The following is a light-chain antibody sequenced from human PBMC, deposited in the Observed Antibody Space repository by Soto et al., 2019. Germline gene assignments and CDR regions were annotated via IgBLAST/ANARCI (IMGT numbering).Light chain of an antibody. Sequence: QSVLTQPPSASGTPGQRVTISCSGSSSNIGSNTVNWYQQLPGTAPKLLIYSNNQRPSGVPDRFSGSKSGTSASLAISGPQSEDEADYYGAAWDDSLNGHVVFGGGTKLTVL. V-gene: IGLV1-44*01. CDR2: SNN. CDR3: AAWDDSLNGHVV. CDR1: SSNIGSNT. J-gene: IGLJ2*01.